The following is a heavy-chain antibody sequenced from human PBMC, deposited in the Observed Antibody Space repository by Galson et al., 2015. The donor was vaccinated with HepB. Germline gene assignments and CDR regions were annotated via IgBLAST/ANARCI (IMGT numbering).Heavy chain of an antibody. Sequence: SLRLSCAASGFTFSSYSMNWVRQAPGKGLEWVSYISSSSTIYYADSVKGRFTISRDNAKNSLYLQMNSLRAEDTAVYYCARVVGGINWFDPWGQGTLVTVSS. CDR2: ISSSSTI. V-gene: IGHV3-48*01. CDR1: GFTFSSYS. J-gene: IGHJ5*02. CDR3: ARVVGGINWFDP. D-gene: IGHD1-26*01.